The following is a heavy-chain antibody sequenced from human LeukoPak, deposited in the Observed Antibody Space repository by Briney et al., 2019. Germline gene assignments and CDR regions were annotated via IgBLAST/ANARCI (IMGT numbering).Heavy chain of an antibody. V-gene: IGHV4-31*03. CDR3: ARDSTVTTGYFQH. CDR2: IYYSGST. Sequence: SQTLSLTCIVSGGSISSGGYYWSWIRQHPGKGLEWIGYIYYSGSTYYNPSLKSRVTISVDTSKNQFSLKLSSVTAADTAVYYCARDSTVTTGYFQHWGQGTLVTVSS. J-gene: IGHJ1*01. D-gene: IGHD4-17*01. CDR1: GGSISSGGYY.